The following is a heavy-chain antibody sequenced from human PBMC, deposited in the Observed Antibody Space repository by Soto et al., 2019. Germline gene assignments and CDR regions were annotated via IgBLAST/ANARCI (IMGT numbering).Heavy chain of an antibody. CDR1: GFTFNTYG. CDR3: AKSPNFYCSSPHCYKFYFDF. CDR2: ISYDGSDK. V-gene: IGHV3-30*18. J-gene: IGHJ4*02. Sequence: QEQLVESGGGVVQPGRSLRLSCAASGFTFNTYGMHWVRQAPGKGLEWVAVISYDGSDKYYADSVKGRFIISRDNSKNTLYLQMNSLRVEDTATYYCAKSPNFYCSSPHCYKFYFDFWGQGALVTVAS. D-gene: IGHD2-2*02.